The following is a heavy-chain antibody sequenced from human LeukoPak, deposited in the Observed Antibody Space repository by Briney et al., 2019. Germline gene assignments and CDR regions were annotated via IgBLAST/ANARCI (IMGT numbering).Heavy chain of an antibody. CDR2: IYPGDSDT. J-gene: IGHJ5*02. D-gene: IGHD5-24*01. V-gene: IGHV5-51*01. CDR3: ARQGAGPTRNWFDP. Sequence: GASLQISCEGSGYIFTSCWIGWVRQLPGKGLEWMGIIYPGDSDTRYSPSFQGQVTISADKSISTAYLQWSSLKASDTAMYYCARQGAGPTRNWFDPWGQGTLVTVSS. CDR1: GYIFTSCW.